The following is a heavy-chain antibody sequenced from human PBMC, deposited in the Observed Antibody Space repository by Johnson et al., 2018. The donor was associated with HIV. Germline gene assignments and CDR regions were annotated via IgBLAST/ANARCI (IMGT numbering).Heavy chain of an antibody. D-gene: IGHD6-25*01. Sequence: VQLVESGGGVVRPGGSLRLSCAASGFTFDDYGMSWVRQAPGKGLEWVSGINWNGGSTGYADSLKGRFTISRDNSKNTLYLQMNSLGAEDTAVYYCARGLGGSGTGDAFDIWGQGTMVTVSS. J-gene: IGHJ3*02. CDR1: GFTFDDYG. V-gene: IGHV3-20*04. CDR2: INWNGGST. CDR3: ARGLGGSGTGDAFDI.